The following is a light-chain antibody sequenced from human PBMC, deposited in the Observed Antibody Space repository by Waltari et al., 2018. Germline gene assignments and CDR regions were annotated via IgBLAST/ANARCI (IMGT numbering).Light chain of an antibody. CDR1: QTIGSY. CDR3: HQTYSSPQT. CDR2: AAS. V-gene: IGKV1-39*01. Sequence: DIQMNQSPSSLSASVGDRVTITCRASQTIGSYLIWYQHKPGKAPKVLIYAASSLQSGVPSRFSGSGSGTDFTLTISSLQPEDFATYYCHQTYSSPQTFGQGTKLEIK. J-gene: IGKJ2*01.